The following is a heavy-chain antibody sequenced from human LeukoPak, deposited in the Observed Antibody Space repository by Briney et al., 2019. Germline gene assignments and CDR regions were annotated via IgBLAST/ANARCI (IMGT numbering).Heavy chain of an antibody. J-gene: IGHJ2*01. CDR2: IGTAGDT. CDR1: GFTFSSYS. Sequence: PGGSLRLSCAASGFTFSSYSMNWVRQATGKGLEWVSAIGTAGDTYYPGSVKGRFTISRENAKNSLYLQMNSLRAGDTAVYYCARDRDSYGTHWYFDLWGRGTLVTVSS. CDR3: ARDRDSYGTHWYFDL. D-gene: IGHD5-18*01. V-gene: IGHV3-13*01.